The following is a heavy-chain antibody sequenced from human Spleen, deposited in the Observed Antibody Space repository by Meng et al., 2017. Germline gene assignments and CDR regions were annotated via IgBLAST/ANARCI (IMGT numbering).Heavy chain of an antibody. CDR1: GGSISSTNW. Sequence: QVQLQESGPGLVKPSGPLSLPCAVSGGSISSTNWWSWVRQSPGKGLEWIGEIHHSGNTNYNPSLKTRVTISVDKSKNQFSLRLSSVTAADTAVYYCARAHDSASFPFEYWGQGTLVTVSS. V-gene: IGHV4-4*02. CDR3: ARAHDSASFPFEY. J-gene: IGHJ4*02. CDR2: IHHSGNT. D-gene: IGHD2-2*01.